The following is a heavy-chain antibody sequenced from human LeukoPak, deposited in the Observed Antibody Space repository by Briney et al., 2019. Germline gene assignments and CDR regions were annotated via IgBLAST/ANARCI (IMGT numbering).Heavy chain of an antibody. CDR1: GGSISSSSYY. CDR2: TYYSGST. V-gene: IGHV4-39*01. Sequence: SETLSLTCTVSGGSISSSSYYWGWIRQPPGKGLEWIGSTYYSGSTYYNPSLKSRVTISVDTFKNQFSLKLSSVTAADTAVYYCASTGIAVAGFIFDYWGQGTLVTVSS. J-gene: IGHJ4*02. D-gene: IGHD6-19*01. CDR3: ASTGIAVAGFIFDY.